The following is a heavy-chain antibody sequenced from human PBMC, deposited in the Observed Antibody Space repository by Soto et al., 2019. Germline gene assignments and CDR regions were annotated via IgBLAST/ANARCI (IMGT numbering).Heavy chain of an antibody. CDR3: ARDRLGRSNSCYLELDY. D-gene: IGHD2-2*01. CDR1: GYTFTSYA. Sequence: ASVKVSCKASGYTFTSYAMHWVRQAPGQRLEWMGWINAGNGNTKYSQKFQGRVTITRDTSASTAYMELSSLRSEDTAVYYCARDRLGRSNSCYLELDYWGQGTLVTVSS. V-gene: IGHV1-3*01. CDR2: INAGNGNT. J-gene: IGHJ4*02.